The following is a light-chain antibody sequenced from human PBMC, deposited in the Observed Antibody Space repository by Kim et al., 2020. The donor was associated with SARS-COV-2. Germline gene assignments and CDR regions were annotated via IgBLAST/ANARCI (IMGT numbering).Light chain of an antibody. V-gene: IGKV3-20*01. CDR3: QQSGSSPLT. Sequence: SPGERATLSCRASQSVSSSYLAWYQQKPGQAPRLLIYGASSRATGIPDRFSGSGSGTDFTLTISRLEPEDFAVYYCQQSGSSPLTFGGGTKVDIK. J-gene: IGKJ4*01. CDR2: GAS. CDR1: QSVSSSY.